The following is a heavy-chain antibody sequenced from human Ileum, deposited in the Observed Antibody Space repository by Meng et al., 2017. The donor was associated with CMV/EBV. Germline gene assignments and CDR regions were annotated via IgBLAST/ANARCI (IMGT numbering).Heavy chain of an antibody. D-gene: IGHD6-6*01. CDR2: IWYDGSKK. Sequence: GGSLRLSCATSGFTFSSYVMHWVRQAPGKGLEWVAVIWYDGSKKYYSDSVKGRFTISRDNSKNTLCLQMNSLRAEDTAVYYCAKDVYSSSSGLSFDYWGQGTLVTVSS. CDR3: AKDVYSSSSGLSFDY. V-gene: IGHV3-33*06. CDR1: GFTFSSYV. J-gene: IGHJ4*02.